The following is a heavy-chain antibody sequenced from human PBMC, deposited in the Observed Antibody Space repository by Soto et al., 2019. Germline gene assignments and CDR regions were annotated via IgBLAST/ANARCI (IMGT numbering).Heavy chain of an antibody. CDR2: ISGYKGNT. V-gene: IGHV1-18*01. J-gene: IGHJ6*02. CDR1: GYTFTNYG. Sequence: QIQLVQSGAEVKKPGASVKVSCKTSGYTFTNYGISWVRQAPGQGLEWMGWISGYKGNTDYAQNLQGRVTLTTDTSTSTAHMELRSLRSDDTAVYYCAREGERGATTNYHDYYGMDVWGQGTTVTVSS. D-gene: IGHD5-12*01. CDR3: AREGERGATTNYHDYYGMDV.